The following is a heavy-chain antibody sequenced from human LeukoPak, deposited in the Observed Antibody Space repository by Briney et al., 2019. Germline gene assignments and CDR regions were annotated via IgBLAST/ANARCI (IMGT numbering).Heavy chain of an antibody. CDR2: TYYRYKWYN. Sequence: SQTLSLTCAISRDSLSSNSAAWNWIRQSPSRGLEWLARTYYRYKWYNEYAAPVKRRITIKPAPPNHQLPLQLNSFPPEHTAVYYCAREPDYSGCDCWGQGTLVTVSS. CDR3: AREPDYSGCDC. D-gene: IGHD6-19*01. J-gene: IGHJ4*02. V-gene: IGHV6-1*01. CDR1: RDSLSSNSAA.